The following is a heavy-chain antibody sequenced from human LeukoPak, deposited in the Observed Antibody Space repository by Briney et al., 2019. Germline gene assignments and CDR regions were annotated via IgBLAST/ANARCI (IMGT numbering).Heavy chain of an antibody. CDR1: GGTFSSYA. CDR3: AGYGPPLDYYFDC. D-gene: IGHD3-10*01. J-gene: IGHJ4*02. V-gene: IGHV1-69*05. Sequence: ASVKVSCKASGGTFSSYAISWVRQAPGQGLEWMGGIIPIFGTANYAQKFQGRVTITTDESTSTAYMELSSLRSEDTAVYYCAGYGPPLDYYFDCWGQGTLVTVSS. CDR2: IIPIFGTA.